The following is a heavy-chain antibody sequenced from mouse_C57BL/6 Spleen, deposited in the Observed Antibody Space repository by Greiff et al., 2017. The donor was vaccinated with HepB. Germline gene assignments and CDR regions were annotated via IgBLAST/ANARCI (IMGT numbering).Heavy chain of an antibody. D-gene: IGHD2-1*01. J-gene: IGHJ1*03. V-gene: IGHV1-61*01. Sequence: QVQLQQPGAELVRPGSSVKLSCKASGYTFTSYWMDWVKQRPGQGLEWIGNIYPSDSETHYNQKFKDKATLTVDKASSTAYMQLSSLTSEDSAVYSCALYGNYPYWYFDVWGTGTTVTVSS. CDR3: ALYGNYPYWYFDV. CDR1: GYTFTSYW. CDR2: IYPSDSET.